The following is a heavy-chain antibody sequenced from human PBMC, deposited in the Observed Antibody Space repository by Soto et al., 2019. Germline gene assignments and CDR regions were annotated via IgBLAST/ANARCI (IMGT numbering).Heavy chain of an antibody. Sequence: VQLVESGGGLVQPGAPLRLSCTASGLTFSISWMTWVRQAPGEGLEWVSNINPAGNVQQYADSVKERSTISRDNAKNSVFLQMRGVGVEDTALYYCATANTPSAFDMWGQGTMVSVSS. J-gene: IGHJ3*02. CDR2: INPAGNVQ. V-gene: IGHV3-7*01. CDR3: ATANTPSAFDM. CDR1: GLTFSISW.